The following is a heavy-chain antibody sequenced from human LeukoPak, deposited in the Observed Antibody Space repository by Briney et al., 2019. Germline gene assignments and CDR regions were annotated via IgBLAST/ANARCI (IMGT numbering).Heavy chain of an antibody. CDR1: GGSISSGGYS. V-gene: IGHV4-30-2*01. CDR3: ARDLDY. CDR2: IYHSGST. Sequence: SETLSLTCAVSGGSISSGGYSWSWIRQPPGKGLEWIGYIYHSGSTYYNPSLKSRVTISVDRSKNQFSLKLNSVTAADTAVYYCARDLDYWGQGTLVTVSS. J-gene: IGHJ4*02.